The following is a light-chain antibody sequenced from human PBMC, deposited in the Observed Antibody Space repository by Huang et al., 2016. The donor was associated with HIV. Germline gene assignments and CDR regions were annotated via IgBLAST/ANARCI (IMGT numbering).Light chain of an antibody. CDR3: VQRGNWPRT. CDR2: DAA. CDR1: QSINSH. Sequence: EVVLTQSPATLSLSPGERASLSCRANQSINSHLDRYQQKPGQAPRLVIYDAASRAPGIPDRFGGGGSGTVFTLTIGSLEPADFAVYSCVQRGNWPRTFGQGTELEMK. V-gene: IGKV3-11*01. J-gene: IGKJ2*01.